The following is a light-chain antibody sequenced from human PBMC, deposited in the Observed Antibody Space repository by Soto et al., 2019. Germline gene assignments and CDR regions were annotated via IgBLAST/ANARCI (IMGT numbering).Light chain of an antibody. J-gene: IGKJ1*01. V-gene: IGKV3-15*01. Sequence: EIVMTQSPATLSMSPGDRATLSCRASQGVSNYLAWYQQKPGQPPRLLIYGASAMATGIPSRFSGSGSGTEFTLTISSLQSEDFAVYYCQQYNNWPPWTFGQGTRVDIK. CDR2: GAS. CDR3: QQYNNWPPWT. CDR1: QGVSNY.